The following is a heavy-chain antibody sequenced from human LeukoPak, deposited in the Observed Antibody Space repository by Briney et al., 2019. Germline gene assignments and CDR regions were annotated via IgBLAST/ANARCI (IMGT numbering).Heavy chain of an antibody. D-gene: IGHD3-10*01. CDR1: GFTFSSYA. Sequence: GGSLRLSCAASGFTFSSYAMHWARQAPGKGLEWVAVISYDGSNKYYAVSVTGRFTISRDNSKNALYLQMNSLRAEDTAIYYCAKDRRYFGSGLDSWGQGTLVTVSS. V-gene: IGHV3-30-3*02. CDR3: AKDRRYFGSGLDS. CDR2: ISYDGSNK. J-gene: IGHJ4*02.